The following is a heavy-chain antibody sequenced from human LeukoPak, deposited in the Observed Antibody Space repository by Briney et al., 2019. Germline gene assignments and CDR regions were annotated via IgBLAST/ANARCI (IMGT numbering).Heavy chain of an antibody. J-gene: IGHJ4*02. V-gene: IGHV3-64*02. Sequence: SGGSLRLSCAASGFTFSNYALHRVRQAPGKGLEHVLAISQTGATTFYADSVKGRFTISRDNSRNTLSLQMGSLRADDMAVYYCARGLYGDPKGFDYWGQGTLVTVSS. CDR1: GFTFSNYA. CDR2: ISQTGATT. CDR3: ARGLYGDPKGFDY. D-gene: IGHD4-17*01.